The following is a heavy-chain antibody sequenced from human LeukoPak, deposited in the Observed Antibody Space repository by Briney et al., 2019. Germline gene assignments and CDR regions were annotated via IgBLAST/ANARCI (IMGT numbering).Heavy chain of an antibody. Sequence: GESLKISCKGSGYSFTSYWIGWVRQMPGKGLDWMGIIYPGDSDTRYSPSFQGQVTISADKSISTAYLQWSSLKASDTAMYYCASSLGATLSAFDIWGQGTMVTVSS. V-gene: IGHV5-51*01. CDR1: GYSFTSYW. CDR3: ASSLGATLSAFDI. J-gene: IGHJ3*02. CDR2: IYPGDSDT. D-gene: IGHD1-26*01.